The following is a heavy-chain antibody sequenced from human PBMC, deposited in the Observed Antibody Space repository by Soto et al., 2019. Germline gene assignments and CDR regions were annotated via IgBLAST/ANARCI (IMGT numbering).Heavy chain of an antibody. J-gene: IGHJ6*02. Sequence: QVQLQQWGAGLLKPSETLSLTCAVYGGSFSGYYWGWIRQPPGKGLEWMGEINHSGSTNYNPSLKSRVTISVDTSKNQFSLKLSSVTAADTAVYYCARASWGKIVVVTSYRRYGMDVWGQGTTVTVSS. CDR3: ARASWGKIVVVTSYRRYGMDV. D-gene: IGHD3-22*01. CDR1: GGSFSGYY. CDR2: INHSGST. V-gene: IGHV4-34*01.